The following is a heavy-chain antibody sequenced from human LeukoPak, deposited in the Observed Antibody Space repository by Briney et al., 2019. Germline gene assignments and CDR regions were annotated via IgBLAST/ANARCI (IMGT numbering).Heavy chain of an antibody. J-gene: IGHJ4*02. Sequence: PSQTLSLTCTVSGGSISSGSYYWSWIRQPAGKGLEWIGRIYTSGSTNYNPSLKSRVTISVDTSMNQVSLKLSSVTATDTAVYYCANYPYYADSRAYSLHWGQGTLVTVSS. CDR1: GGSISSGSYY. CDR2: IYTSGST. D-gene: IGHD3-22*01. V-gene: IGHV4-61*02. CDR3: ANYPYYADSRAYSLH.